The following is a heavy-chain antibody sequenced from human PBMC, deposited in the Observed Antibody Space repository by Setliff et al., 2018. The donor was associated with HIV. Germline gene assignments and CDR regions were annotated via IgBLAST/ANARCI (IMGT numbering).Heavy chain of an antibody. V-gene: IGHV4-31*03. CDR3: ARQRDFDWLLQNYYYMDV. CDR1: GGSISRGGYY. CDR2: IYYSGST. J-gene: IGHJ6*03. D-gene: IGHD3-9*01. Sequence: PSETLSLTCTVSGGSISRGGYYWSWIRQHPGKGLEWIGYIYYSGSTYYNPSLKSRVTIPVDTSKNQFSLRLSSVTAADTAVYYCARQRDFDWLLQNYYYMDVWGKGATVTVS.